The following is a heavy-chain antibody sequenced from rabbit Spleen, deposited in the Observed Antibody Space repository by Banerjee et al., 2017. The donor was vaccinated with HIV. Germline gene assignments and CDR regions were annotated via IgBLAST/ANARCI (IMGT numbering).Heavy chain of an antibody. CDR2: IYTGSSGTT. V-gene: IGHV1S40*01. J-gene: IGHJ6*01. CDR1: GFSFSSSYY. D-gene: IGHD1-1*01. Sequence: QSLEESGGDLVKPGASLTLTCTASGFSFSSSYYMCWVRQPPGKGLEWIGCIYTGSSGTTYYASWAKGRFTISKTSSTTVTLQMTSLTVADTATYFCARDTTTSFSSYGMDLWGQGTLVTVS. CDR3: ARDTTTSFSSYGMDL.